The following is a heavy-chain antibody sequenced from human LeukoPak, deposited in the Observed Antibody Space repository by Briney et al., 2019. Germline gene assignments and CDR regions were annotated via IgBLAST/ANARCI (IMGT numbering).Heavy chain of an antibody. CDR3: ARSHRGVVVAATPFDC. J-gene: IGHJ4*02. Sequence: SETLSLTCAVYGGSFSGYYWSWIRQPPGKGLEWIGEINHSGSTNYNPSLKSRVTISVDTSKNQFSLKLSSVTAADTAVYYCARSHRGVVVAATPFDCWGQGTLVTVSS. V-gene: IGHV4-34*01. D-gene: IGHD2-15*01. CDR1: GGSFSGYY. CDR2: INHSGST.